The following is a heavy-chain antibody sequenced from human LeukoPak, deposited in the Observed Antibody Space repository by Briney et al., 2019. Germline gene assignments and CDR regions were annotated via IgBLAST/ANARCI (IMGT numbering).Heavy chain of an antibody. CDR2: ISYNGGT. CDR3: ARVGGWYSSGLGIRFDP. J-gene: IGHJ5*02. CDR1: RDSISNYY. D-gene: IGHD6-19*01. V-gene: IGHV4-59*01. Sequence: SETLSLTCTVSRDSISNYYWNWIRQPPGKGLEWVGYISYNGGTKYNPSLQSRVTISIDTSKNQFSLNLRSVTAADTAVYYCARVGGWYSSGLGIRFDPWGQGTLVTVSS.